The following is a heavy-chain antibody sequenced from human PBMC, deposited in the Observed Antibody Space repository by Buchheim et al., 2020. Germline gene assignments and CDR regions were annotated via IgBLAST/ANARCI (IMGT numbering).Heavy chain of an antibody. V-gene: IGHV3-48*03. D-gene: IGHD3-16*01. CDR2: ISSSATTI. CDR1: GFTFSSYE. J-gene: IGHJ4*02. Sequence: EVQLVESGGGLVQPGGSLRLSCAASGFTFSSYEMNWVRQAPGKGLEWVSYISSSATTIFYADSVEGRFTISRDSAKNSLYLQMNSLRAEDTAVYYCARFEGDDYFDYWGQGT. CDR3: ARFEGDDYFDY.